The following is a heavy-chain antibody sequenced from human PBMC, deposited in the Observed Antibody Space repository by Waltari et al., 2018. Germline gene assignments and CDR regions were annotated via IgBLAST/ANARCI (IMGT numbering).Heavy chain of an antibody. CDR2: INPNSGGT. Sequence: QVQLVQSGAEVKKPGASVKVSCKASGYTFTGYYMHWVRQAPGQGLAWMGWINPNSGGTNYAQKFQGWVTMTRDTSISTAYMELSRLRSDDTAVYYCAREPVRESHDAFDIWGQGTMVTVSS. V-gene: IGHV1-2*04. D-gene: IGHD3-10*01. CDR1: GYTFTGYY. CDR3: AREPVRESHDAFDI. J-gene: IGHJ3*02.